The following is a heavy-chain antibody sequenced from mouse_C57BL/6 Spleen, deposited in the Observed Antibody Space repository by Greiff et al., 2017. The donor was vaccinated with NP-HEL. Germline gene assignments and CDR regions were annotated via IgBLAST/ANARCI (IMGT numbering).Heavy chain of an antibody. D-gene: IGHD4-1*01. CDR1: GYTFTSYW. V-gene: IGHV1-69*01. CDR3: ARRGTGTEFAY. Sequence: VQLQQSGAELVMPGASVKLSCKASGYTFTSYWMHWVKQRPGQGLEWIGEIDPSDSYTNYNQKFKGKSTLTVDKSSSTAYMQLSSLTSEDSAVYYCARRGTGTEFAYWGQGTLVTVSA. J-gene: IGHJ3*01. CDR2: IDPSDSYT.